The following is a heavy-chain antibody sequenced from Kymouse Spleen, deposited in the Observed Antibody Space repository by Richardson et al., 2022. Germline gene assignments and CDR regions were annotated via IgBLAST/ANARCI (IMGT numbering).Heavy chain of an antibody. CDR1: GFTFSSYS. CDR2: ISSSSSYI. V-gene: IGHV3-21*03. J-gene: IGHJ6*02. Sequence: EVQLVESGGGLVKPGGSLRLSCAASGFTFSSYSMNWVRQAPGKGLEWVSSISSSSSYIYYADSVKGRFTISRDNAKNSLYLQMNSLRAEDTAVYYCARGARLYYYGMDVWGQGTTVTVSS. CDR3: ARGARLYYYGMDV. D-gene: IGHD6-6*01.